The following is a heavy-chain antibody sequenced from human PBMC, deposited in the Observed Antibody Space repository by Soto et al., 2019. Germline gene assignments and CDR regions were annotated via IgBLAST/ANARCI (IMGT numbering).Heavy chain of an antibody. CDR2: IVVGSHNT. CDR3: ARGEFSSSWYRESHFDS. D-gene: IGHD6-13*01. CDR1: GFTFSNSA. V-gene: IGHV1-58*01. Sequence: WASVKVSCKTSGFTFSNSAVQWVRQARGQRLEWIAWIVVGSHNTNYAQNFKGRLTVTTDTSTSTAYMELTGLTSEDTAVYYCARGEFSSSWYRESHFDSWGQGTLVTVSS. J-gene: IGHJ4*02.